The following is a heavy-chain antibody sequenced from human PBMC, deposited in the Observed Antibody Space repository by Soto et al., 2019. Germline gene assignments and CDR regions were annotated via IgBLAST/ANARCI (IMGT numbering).Heavy chain of an antibody. CDR1: GDTFSHYV. D-gene: IGHD1-26*01. CDR3: ARIGVGSRR. Sequence: VQMVQSGAEVKEPGSSVKVSCTNSGDTFSHYVMSWVRQAPGQGLELMGSLAPISGSPNYAERFEGRLTISADAGTSTMYMELRSLKYDDTAVYYGARIGVGSRRWGQGTMVTGSS. CDR2: LAPISGSP. J-gene: IGHJ3*01. V-gene: IGHV1-69*18.